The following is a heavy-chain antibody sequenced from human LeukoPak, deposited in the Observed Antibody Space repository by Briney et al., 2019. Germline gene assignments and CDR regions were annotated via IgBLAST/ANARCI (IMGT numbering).Heavy chain of an antibody. V-gene: IGHV3-48*03. D-gene: IGHD3-3*01. CDR3: AREYAVRFLEWLDWFDP. Sequence: GGSLRLSCAASGFTFSSYEMNWVRQAPGKGLEWVSYISSSGSTIYYADSVKGRFTISRDNAKNSLYLQMNSLRAEDTAVYYCAREYAVRFLEWLDWFDPWGQGTLVTVSS. J-gene: IGHJ5*02. CDR2: ISSSGSTI. CDR1: GFTFSSYE.